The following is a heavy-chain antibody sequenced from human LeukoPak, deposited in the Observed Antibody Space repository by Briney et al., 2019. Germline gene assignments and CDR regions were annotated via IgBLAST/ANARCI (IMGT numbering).Heavy chain of an antibody. CDR1: GYTFTGYY. CDR3: ARDRRDGYNYWGREASPRALYYYYYMDV. CDR2: INPNSGGT. J-gene: IGHJ6*03. V-gene: IGHV1-2*02. Sequence: ASVKVSCKASGYTFTGYYMHWVRQAPGQGLEWMGWINPNSGGTNYAQKFQGRVTMTRDTSISTAYMELSSLRSEDTAVYYCARDRRDGYNYWGREASPRALYYYYYMDVWGKGTTVTVSS. D-gene: IGHD5-24*01.